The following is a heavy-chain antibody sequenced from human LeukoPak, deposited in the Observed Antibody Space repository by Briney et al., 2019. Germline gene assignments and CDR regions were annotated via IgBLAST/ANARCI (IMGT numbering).Heavy chain of an antibody. CDR2: IRSSSSYI. D-gene: IGHD3-22*01. CDR1: GFTFSSYS. CDR3: ARGRGSGGYYQN. V-gene: IGHV3-21*04. J-gene: IGHJ4*02. Sequence: GGSLRLSCAASGFTFSSYSMNWVRRAPGKGLEWVSSIRSSSSYIYYADSMKGRFTISRDNAKNSLYLQMNSLRAEDTAVYYCARGRGSGGYYQNWGQGTLVTVSS.